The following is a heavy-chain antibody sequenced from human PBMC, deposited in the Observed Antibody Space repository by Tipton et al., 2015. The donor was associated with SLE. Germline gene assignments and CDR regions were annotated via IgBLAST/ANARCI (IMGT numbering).Heavy chain of an antibody. J-gene: IGHJ3*02. D-gene: IGHD3-10*01. CDR1: GGSISSGGYY. V-gene: IGHV4-31*02. CDR2: IYYSGST. Sequence: LRLSCTVSGGSISSGGYYWSWIRQHPGKGLEWIGYIYYSGSTYYNPSLKSRVTISVDTSKNQFSLKLSSVTAADTAVYYCASKTPSMVRGVAVAFDIWGQGTMVTVSS. CDR3: ASKTPSMVRGVAVAFDI.